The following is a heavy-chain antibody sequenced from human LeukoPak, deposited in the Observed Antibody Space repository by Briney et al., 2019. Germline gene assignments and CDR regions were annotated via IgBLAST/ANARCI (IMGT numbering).Heavy chain of an antibody. CDR3: ARDHDWAFDL. CDR1: GFPFGSYV. D-gene: IGHD3-9*01. CDR2: INHNAEMI. Sequence: GGSPRLSCEASGFPFGSYVMSWVRQAPGKGLEWIAYINHNAEMIFYPDFVKGRFTISRDNAKNSLYLQMNALRYEDTAIYYCARDHDWAFDLWGQGTLVTVSS. V-gene: IGHV3-48*02. J-gene: IGHJ4*02.